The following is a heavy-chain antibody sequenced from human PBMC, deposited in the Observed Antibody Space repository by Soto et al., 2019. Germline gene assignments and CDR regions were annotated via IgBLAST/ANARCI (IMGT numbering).Heavy chain of an antibody. CDR3: ARRRRPSYNWNDPYYYYGMDV. V-gene: IGHV4-59*08. J-gene: IGHJ6*02. D-gene: IGHD1-1*01. CDR2: IYYSGST. Sequence: SLTCTVSGDSISSYYWSWIRQPPGKGLEWIGYIYYSGSTNYNPSLKSRVTISVDTSKNQFSLKLSSVTAADTAVYYCARRRRPSYNWNDPYYYYGMDVWGQGTTVTVSS. CDR1: GDSISSYY.